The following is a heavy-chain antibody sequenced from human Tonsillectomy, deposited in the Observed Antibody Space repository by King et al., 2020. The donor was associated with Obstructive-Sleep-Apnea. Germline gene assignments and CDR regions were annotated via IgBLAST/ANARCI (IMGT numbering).Heavy chain of an antibody. V-gene: IGHV3-23*04. CDR1: GFTFSSYA. CDR2: ISVSGGST. J-gene: IGHJ6*02. Sequence: VQLVESGGGLVQPGGSLRLSCAASGFTFSSYAMSWVRQAPGKGLEWVAAISVSGGSTYYADYVKGRFTISRDNSKNTLYLQMNSLRAEDTAVYYSAKSLIRGNYYYYGMDVWGQGTTVTVSS. D-gene: IGHD3-10*01. CDR3: AKSLIRGNYYYYGMDV.